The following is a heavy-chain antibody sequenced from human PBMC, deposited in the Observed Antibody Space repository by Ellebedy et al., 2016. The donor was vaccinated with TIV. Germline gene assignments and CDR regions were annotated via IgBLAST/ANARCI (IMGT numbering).Heavy chain of an antibody. J-gene: IGHJ2*01. Sequence: AASVKVSCKVSGGTFSDFNFNWVRQAPGQGLEWMAAFIPMFGTTNYAQKFQGRVTLTADESTSTVSMELSDLKSDYTAVFYCATKSVSEPARIHWYFDVWGRGTLVTVSS. CDR1: GGTFSDFN. CDR2: FIPMFGTT. V-gene: IGHV1-69*13. D-gene: IGHD6-6*01. CDR3: ATKSVSEPARIHWYFDV.